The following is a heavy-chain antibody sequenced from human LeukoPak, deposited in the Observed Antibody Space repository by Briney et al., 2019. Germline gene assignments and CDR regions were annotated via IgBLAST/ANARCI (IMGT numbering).Heavy chain of an antibody. J-gene: IGHJ4*02. Sequence: PSETLSLTCAVSGGSISSGGYSWSWIRQPPGKGLEGLGYIYYSGSTYYNPSLKSRVTISVDTSKNQFSLKLSSVTAADTAVYYCARGPRMIVVDPTTFDYWGQGTLVTVSS. D-gene: IGHD3-22*01. V-gene: IGHV4-30-4*07. CDR3: ARGPRMIVVDPTTFDY. CDR1: GGSISSGGYS. CDR2: IYYSGST.